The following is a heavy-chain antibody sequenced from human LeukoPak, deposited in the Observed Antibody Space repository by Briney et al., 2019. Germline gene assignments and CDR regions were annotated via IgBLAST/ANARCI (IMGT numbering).Heavy chain of an antibody. J-gene: IGHJ5*02. Sequence: PSETLSLTCAVYGGSFSGYYWSWIRQPPGKGLEWIGYIYYSGSTNYNPSLKSRVTISVDTSKNQFSLKLSSVTAADTAVYYCAMSAGIRVDPWGQGTLVTVSS. V-gene: IGHV4-59*01. CDR1: GGSFSGYY. D-gene: IGHD5/OR15-5a*01. CDR2: IYYSGST. CDR3: AMSAGIRVDP.